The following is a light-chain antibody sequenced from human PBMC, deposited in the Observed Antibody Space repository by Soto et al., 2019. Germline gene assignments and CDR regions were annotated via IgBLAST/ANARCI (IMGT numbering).Light chain of an antibody. V-gene: IGKV3D-15*01. Sequence: VLTQSPDTLSLSPGEGATLSCRASQSLRSRYLAWYQQKAGQAPRLLIYGVSTRATGIPDRFSGSGSGTDFTLTITSLQSEDFAVYYCQQYNDWLWTFGQGTKVDIK. CDR2: GVS. CDR1: QSLRSRY. J-gene: IGKJ1*01. CDR3: QQYNDWLWT.